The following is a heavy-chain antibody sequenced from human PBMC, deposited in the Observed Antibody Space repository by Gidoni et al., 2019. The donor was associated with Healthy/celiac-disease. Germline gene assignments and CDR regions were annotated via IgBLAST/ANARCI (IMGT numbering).Heavy chain of an antibody. Sequence: QVQLQQWGAGLLKPSETLSLTCAVYGGSFSGYYWSWIRQPPGKGLEWIGEINHSGSTNYNPSLKIRVTISVDTSKNQFSLKLSSVTAADTAVYYCARPTPDYGGDDAFDIWGQGTMVTVSS. CDR1: GGSFSGYY. CDR3: ARPTPDYGGDDAFDI. D-gene: IGHD4-17*01. V-gene: IGHV4-34*01. CDR2: INHSGST. J-gene: IGHJ3*02.